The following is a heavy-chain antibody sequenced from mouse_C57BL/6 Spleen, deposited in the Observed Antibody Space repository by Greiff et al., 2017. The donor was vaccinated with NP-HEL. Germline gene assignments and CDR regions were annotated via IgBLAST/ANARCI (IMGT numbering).Heavy chain of an antibody. V-gene: IGHV5-17*01. J-gene: IGHJ3*01. CDR1: GFTFSDYG. CDR3: ARPIYYDYAAWFAY. CDR2: ISSGSSTI. Sequence: EVQGVESGGGLVKPGGSLKLSCAASGFTFSDYGMHWVRQAPEKGLEWVAYISSGSSTIYYADTVKGRFTISRDNAKNTLFLQMTRLRSEDTAMYYCARPIYYDYAAWFAYWGQGTLVTVSA. D-gene: IGHD2-4*01.